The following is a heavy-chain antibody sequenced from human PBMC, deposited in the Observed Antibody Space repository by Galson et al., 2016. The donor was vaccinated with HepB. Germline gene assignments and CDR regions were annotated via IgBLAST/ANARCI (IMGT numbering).Heavy chain of an antibody. D-gene: IGHD3-22*01. Sequence: QSGAEVKKPGESLRISCKGSGYSFSSYWINWVRQMPGKGLEWMGQIDPSDSNTIYSPSFQGHVTFSADKSISSAYVQWSSLKASDTAMYYCARHPITMMIGGAFDFWGQGTLVTVSP. CDR3: ARHPITMMIGGAFDF. J-gene: IGHJ4*02. CDR1: GYSFSSYW. CDR2: IDPSDSNT. V-gene: IGHV5-10-1*01.